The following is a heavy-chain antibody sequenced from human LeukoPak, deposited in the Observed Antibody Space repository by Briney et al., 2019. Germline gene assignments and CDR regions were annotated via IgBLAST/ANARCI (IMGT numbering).Heavy chain of an antibody. J-gene: IGHJ6*02. CDR1: GYSFTSYW. V-gene: IGHV5-10-1*01. D-gene: IGHD1-26*01. CDR2: IDPSDSYT. CDR3: ARLNWPGKKSYYHYYYGMDV. Sequence: GESLRISCKGSGYSFTSYWISWVRQMPGKGLEWMGRIDPSDSYTNYSPSFQGHVTISADKSISTAYLQWSSLKASDTAMYYCARLNWPGKKSYYHYYYGMDVWGQGTTVTVSS.